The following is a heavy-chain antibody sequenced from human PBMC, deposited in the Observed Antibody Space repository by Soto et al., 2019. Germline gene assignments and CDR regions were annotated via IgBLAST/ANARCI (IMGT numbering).Heavy chain of an antibody. V-gene: IGHV3-23*01. CDR2: ISGGGDTT. J-gene: IGHJ4*02. CDR1: GFTFSSYG. D-gene: IGHD2-8*01. CDR3: AKLRDFVVLPAGILDY. Sequence: GGSLRLPCAASGFTFSSYGISWIRLSPGKGLEWVSVISGGGDTTYYTPSVKGRFTISRDDFRNTLYLQMNSLRTEDTAIYYCAKLRDFVVLPAGILDYWGPGTLVTVSS.